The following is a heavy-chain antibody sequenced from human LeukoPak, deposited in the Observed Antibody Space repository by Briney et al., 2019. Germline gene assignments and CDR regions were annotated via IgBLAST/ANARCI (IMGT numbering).Heavy chain of an antibody. D-gene: IGHD2-8*02. Sequence: GESLKISCEGSGYSFSNYWIGWVRQMPGKGLEWMGIIYPGNSDARYSPSFQGQVTISVDKSISTACLQWSSLKASDTAMYYCARLGFCTADRCFSPVDYWGQGTLVTVSS. V-gene: IGHV5-51*01. CDR2: IYPGNSDA. CDR1: GYSFSNYW. CDR3: ARLGFCTADRCFSPVDY. J-gene: IGHJ4*02.